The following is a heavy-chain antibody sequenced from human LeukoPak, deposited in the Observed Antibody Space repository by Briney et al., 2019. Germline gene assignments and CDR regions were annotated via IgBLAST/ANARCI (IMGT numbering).Heavy chain of an antibody. J-gene: IGHJ4*02. D-gene: IGHD2-15*01. V-gene: IGHV4-39*01. Sequence: SETLSLTCTVSGGSISSSSYYWGWIRQPPGKGLEWIGSIYYSGSTYYNPSLKSRVTISSYTSKNQFSLKLSSVTAADPAVYYCARHVGGCTGGNCYSFGYFDYWGQGTPVTVSS. CDR3: ARHVGGCTGGNCYSFGYFDY. CDR1: GGSISSSSYY. CDR2: IYYSGST.